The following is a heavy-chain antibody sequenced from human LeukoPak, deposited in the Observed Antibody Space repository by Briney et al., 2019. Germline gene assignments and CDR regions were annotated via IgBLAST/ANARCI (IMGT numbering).Heavy chain of an antibody. CDR2: IYSGGST. CDR3: AAQFKKGH. V-gene: IGHV3-66*01. Sequence: GGSLRLSCAASEFSVGSNYMTWVRQAPGKGLEWVSLIYSGGSTYYADSVKGRFTISRDNSKNTLYLQMSSLRAEDTAVYYCAAQFKKGHWGQGTLVTVSS. CDR1: EFSVGSNY. J-gene: IGHJ4*02.